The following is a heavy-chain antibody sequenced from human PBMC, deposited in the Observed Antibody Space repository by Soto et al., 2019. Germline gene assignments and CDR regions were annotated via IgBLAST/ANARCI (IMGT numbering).Heavy chain of an antibody. V-gene: IGHV1-69*01. D-gene: IGHD4-4*01. CDR2: ITPIYPTT. CDR3: ARGAVTTRRYDSYYFGMDV. CDR1: GGTFSSYI. J-gene: IGHJ6*02. Sequence: QVQLVQSGAEVKKPGSSVKVSCKASGGTFSSYIINWVRQAPGQGLEWMGGITPIYPTTNYAQKFQGRVTITADESMSTAYMELSSLRSEDTAVYYCARGAVTTRRYDSYYFGMDVWDQGTTVTVSS.